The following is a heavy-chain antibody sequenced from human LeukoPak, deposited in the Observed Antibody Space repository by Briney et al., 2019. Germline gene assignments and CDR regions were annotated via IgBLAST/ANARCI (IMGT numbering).Heavy chain of an antibody. J-gene: IGHJ4*02. Sequence: GGSLRLSCTASGFMFGGYAVSWVRQAPGKGLEWVGFIRSKSYGGTTEYAASVKGRFTISRDDSKSIAYLQTNSLKTEDTAVYYCSRAVAHLDYWGQGTLVTVSS. V-gene: IGHV3-49*04. CDR3: SRAVAHLDY. CDR2: IRSKSYGGTT. D-gene: IGHD4-23*01. CDR1: GFMFGGYA.